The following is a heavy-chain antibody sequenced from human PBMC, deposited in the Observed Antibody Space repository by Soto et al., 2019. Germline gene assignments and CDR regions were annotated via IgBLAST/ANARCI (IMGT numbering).Heavy chain of an antibody. D-gene: IGHD6-6*01. CDR1: GFTFSSYG. CDR2: ISYDGSNK. J-gene: IGHJ4*02. CDR3: AKDLLYSSSNYFDY. V-gene: IGHV3-30*18. Sequence: QAQLVESGGGVVQPGRSLRLSCAASGFTFSSYGMHWVRQAPGKGLEWVAVISYDGSNKYYADSVKGRFTISRDNSKNTLYLQMNSLRAEDTAVYYCAKDLLYSSSNYFDYWGQGTLVTVSS.